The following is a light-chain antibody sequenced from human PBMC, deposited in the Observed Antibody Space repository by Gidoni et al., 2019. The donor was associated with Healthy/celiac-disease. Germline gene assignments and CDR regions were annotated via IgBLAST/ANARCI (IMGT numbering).Light chain of an antibody. Sequence: SYVLTQPPSVSVAPGTTARITCGGNNIGSKSVHWYQQKPGQAPVLVIYYDSDRPSGIPERFSGSNSGNTATLTISRVEAGDEADYYCQVWDSSSDRYVFGTGTKVTVL. CDR3: QVWDSSSDRYV. CDR1: NIGSKS. CDR2: YDS. J-gene: IGLJ1*01. V-gene: IGLV3-21*04.